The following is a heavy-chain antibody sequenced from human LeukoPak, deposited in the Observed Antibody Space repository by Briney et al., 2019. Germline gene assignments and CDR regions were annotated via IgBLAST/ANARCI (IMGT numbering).Heavy chain of an antibody. J-gene: IGHJ4*02. CDR2: INHSGST. D-gene: IGHD3-22*01. V-gene: IGHV4-34*01. Sequence: SSETLSLTCAVYGGSFSGYYWSWIRQPPGKGLEWIGEINHSGSTSYNPSLKSRVTISVDTSKNQFSLKLSSVTAADTAVYYCARAFDYYDSSGYSLDYWGQGTLVTVSS. CDR3: ARAFDYYDSSGYSLDY. CDR1: GGSFSGYY.